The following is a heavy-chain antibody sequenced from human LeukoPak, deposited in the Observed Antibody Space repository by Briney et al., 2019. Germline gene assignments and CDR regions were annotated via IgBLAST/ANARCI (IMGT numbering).Heavy chain of an antibody. J-gene: IGHJ4*02. V-gene: IGHV3-30*02. CDR1: GFTFSSYG. D-gene: IGHD6-6*01. CDR3: ARPQDTYSSSSGFDY. Sequence: GGSLRLSCAASGFTFSSYGMHWVRQAPGKGLEWVAFIRYDGSNKYYADSVKGRFTISRDNSKNTLYLQMNSLRPEDTAVYYCARPQDTYSSSSGFDYWGQGTLVTVSS. CDR2: IRYDGSNK.